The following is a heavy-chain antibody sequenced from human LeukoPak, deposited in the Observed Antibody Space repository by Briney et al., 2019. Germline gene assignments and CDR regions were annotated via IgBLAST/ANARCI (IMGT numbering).Heavy chain of an antibody. CDR3: ARDPGSFLSSSGWLNWFDP. J-gene: IGHJ5*02. Sequence: ASVKVSCKASGYTFTIFGISWVRQAPGQGLEWMGWISAYNGNTNYAHNLQGRVTMTTDTSTSTAYMELRSLRSDDTAVYYCARDPGSFLSSSGWLNWFDPWGQGTLVTVSS. D-gene: IGHD6-19*01. V-gene: IGHV1-18*01. CDR2: ISAYNGNT. CDR1: GYTFTIFG.